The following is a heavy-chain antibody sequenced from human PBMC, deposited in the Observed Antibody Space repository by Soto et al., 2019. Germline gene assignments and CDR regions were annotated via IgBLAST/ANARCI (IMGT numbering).Heavy chain of an antibody. J-gene: IGHJ4*02. CDR3: AKFQGGSFDY. CDR1: GFTFSSYG. V-gene: IGHV3-30*18. Sequence: QVQLVESGGGVVQPGRSLRLSCAASGFTFSSYGMHWVRQAPGKGLEWVAVISYDGSNKYYADSVKGRFTISRDNSKNTLYLQMNSLRADDTAVYYWAKFQGGSFDYWGQGTLVTVSS. CDR2: ISYDGSNK. D-gene: IGHD3-10*01.